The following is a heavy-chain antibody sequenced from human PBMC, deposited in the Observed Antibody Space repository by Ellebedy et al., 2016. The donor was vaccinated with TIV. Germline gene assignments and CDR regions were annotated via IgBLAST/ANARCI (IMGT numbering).Heavy chain of an antibody. CDR3: ARGPSSGYYLRIFDY. CDR1: GGSISSYY. J-gene: IGHJ4*02. D-gene: IGHD3-22*01. CDR2: INHSGST. Sequence: MPSETLSLTCTVSGGSISSYYWSWIRQPPGKGLEWIGEINHSGSTNYNPSLKSRVTISVDTSKNQFSLKLSSVTAADTAVYYCARGPSSGYYLRIFDYWGQGTLVTVSS. V-gene: IGHV4-34*01.